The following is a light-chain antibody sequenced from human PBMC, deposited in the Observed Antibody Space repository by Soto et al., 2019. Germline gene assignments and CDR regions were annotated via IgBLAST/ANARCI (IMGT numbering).Light chain of an antibody. CDR1: QSVSSSY. CDR2: GAS. Sequence: EISFAQSPAPPSLSPGGRAPVSCRSSQSVSSSYLAWYQQKPGQAPRLLIYGASSRATGIPDRFSGSGSGTDFTLTISRLEPEDFAVYYCQQYGTSPQTFGLGTKVDIK. J-gene: IGKJ1*01. V-gene: IGKV3-20*01. CDR3: QQYGTSPQT.